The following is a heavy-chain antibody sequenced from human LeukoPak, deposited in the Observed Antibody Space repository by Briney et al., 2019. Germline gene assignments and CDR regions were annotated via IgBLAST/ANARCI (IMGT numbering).Heavy chain of an antibody. Sequence: GGSLRLSCAASGFTFFSYTMHWVRQAPGKGLEWVAFTSYDGSNKYYADSVKGRFTVSRDNAKNSLYLQMNSLRAEDTAVYYCAREGRDYYGSGSYYLDYWGQGTLVTVSS. J-gene: IGHJ4*02. CDR2: TSYDGSNK. D-gene: IGHD3-10*01. CDR3: AREGRDYYGSGSYYLDY. CDR1: GFTFFSYT. V-gene: IGHV3-30*04.